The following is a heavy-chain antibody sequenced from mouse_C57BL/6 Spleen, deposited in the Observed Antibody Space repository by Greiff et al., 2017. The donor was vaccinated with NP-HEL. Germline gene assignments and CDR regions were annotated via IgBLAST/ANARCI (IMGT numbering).Heavy chain of an antibody. J-gene: IGHJ3*01. CDR1: GYTFTSYW. CDR3: ARSYYSNYDFAY. D-gene: IGHD2-5*01. Sequence: QVQLQQPGAELVKPGASVKLSCKASGYTFTSYWMHWVKQRPGQGLEWIGMIHPNSGSTNYNEKFKSKATLTVDKSSSTAYMQLSSLTSEDSAVYYCARSYYSNYDFAYWGQGTLVTVSA. CDR2: IHPNSGST. V-gene: IGHV1-64*01.